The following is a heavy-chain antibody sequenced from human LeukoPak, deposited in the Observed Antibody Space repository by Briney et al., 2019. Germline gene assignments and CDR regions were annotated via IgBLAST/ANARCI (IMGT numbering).Heavy chain of an antibody. D-gene: IGHD4-17*01. CDR3: AKDFRATVTSGVWFDP. V-gene: IGHV3-9*01. Sequence: PGGSLRLSCAASGFTFSTYTVSWVRQAPGKGLEWVSGISWNSGSIGYADSVKGRFTISRDNAKNSLYLQMNSLRAEDTALYYCAKDFRATVTSGVWFDPWGQGTLVTVSS. CDR2: ISWNSGSI. CDR1: GFTFSTYT. J-gene: IGHJ5*02.